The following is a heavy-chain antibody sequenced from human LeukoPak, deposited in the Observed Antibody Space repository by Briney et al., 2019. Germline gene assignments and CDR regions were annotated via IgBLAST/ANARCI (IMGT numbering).Heavy chain of an antibody. V-gene: IGHV3-21*01. D-gene: IGHD4-23*01. J-gene: IGHJ4*02. CDR1: GFTFSSYS. CDR3: ASARQATVDFDY. CDR2: ISSSSSYI. Sequence: PGGSLRLSCAASGFTFSSYSMNWVRQAPGKGLEWVSSISSSSSYIYYADSVKGRFTISRDNAKNSLYLQMNSLRAEDTAGYYCASARQATVDFDYWGQGTLVTVSS.